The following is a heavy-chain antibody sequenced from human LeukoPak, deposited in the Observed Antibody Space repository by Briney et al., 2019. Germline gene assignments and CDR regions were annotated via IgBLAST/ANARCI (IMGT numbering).Heavy chain of an antibody. CDR1: GFTFSSYA. D-gene: IGHD5-18*01. V-gene: IGHV3-64D*06. CDR3: VKEGYSYGYVIWPFFDY. CDR2: ISSNGGST. Sequence: PGGSLRLSCSASGFTFSSYAMHWVRQAPGKGLEYVSAISSNGGSTYYADSVKGRFTLSRDNSKNTLYLQMSSLRAEDTAVYYCVKEGYSYGYVIWPFFDYWGQGTLVTVSS. J-gene: IGHJ4*02.